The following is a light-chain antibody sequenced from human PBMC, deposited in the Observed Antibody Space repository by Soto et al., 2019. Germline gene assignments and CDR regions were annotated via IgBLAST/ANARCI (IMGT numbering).Light chain of an antibody. CDR3: CSYATSTTFYV. CDR2: EGT. J-gene: IGLJ1*01. V-gene: IGLV2-23*01. CDR1: SSDVGGYDL. Sequence: QSVLTQPASVSGSPGQSITISCTGTSSDVGGYDLVSWYQHHPGKAPKLMIYEGTKRPSGVSNRFSGSKSGNTASLTVSGLQAEDEGDYFCCSYATSTTFYVFGTGTKLTVL.